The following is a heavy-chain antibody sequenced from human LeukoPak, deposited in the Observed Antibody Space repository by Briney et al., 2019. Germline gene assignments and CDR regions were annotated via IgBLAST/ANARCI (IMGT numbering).Heavy chain of an antibody. CDR2: INPNSGGT. D-gene: IGHD3-10*01. J-gene: IGHJ6*03. Sequence: ASVKVSCKASGYTFTGYYMHWVRQAPGQGLEWMGWINPNSGGTNYAQKFQGRVTMTRDTSSSTAYMELSRLRSDDTAVYYCARGVAALWFGGYYYMDVWGKGTTVTVSS. CDR3: ARGVAALWFGGYYYMDV. CDR1: GYTFTGYY. V-gene: IGHV1-2*02.